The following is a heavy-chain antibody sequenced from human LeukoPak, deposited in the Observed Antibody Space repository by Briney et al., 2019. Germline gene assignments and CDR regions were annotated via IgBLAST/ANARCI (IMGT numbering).Heavy chain of an antibody. V-gene: IGHV3-21*05. CDR2: ISPTGSEV. CDR3: ARGHYGLDV. J-gene: IGHJ6*02. CDR1: GFTFSSYS. Sequence: GGSLRLSCAASGFTFSSYSMNWVRQAPGKGLEWVSYISPTGSEVYYGDSVKGRFTISRDNTKNSVYLQMNSLRAEDTAMYYCARGHYGLDVWGQGTTVTVSS.